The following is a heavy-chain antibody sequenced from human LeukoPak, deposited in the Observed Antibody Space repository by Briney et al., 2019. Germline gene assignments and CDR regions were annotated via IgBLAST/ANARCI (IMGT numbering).Heavy chain of an antibody. CDR3: ASFGDCSGGSCSAFDV. J-gene: IGHJ3*01. CDR2: IKSDGSST. CDR1: GFTFRSYW. D-gene: IGHD2-15*01. V-gene: IGHV3-74*01. Sequence: GGSLRLSCAASGFTFRSYWMHWVRQAPGKGLVWVSRIKSDGSSTNYADSVKGRFTISRDNSKKTLYLQMTSLRAEDTAVYYCASFGDCSGGSCSAFDVWGQGTMVTVSS.